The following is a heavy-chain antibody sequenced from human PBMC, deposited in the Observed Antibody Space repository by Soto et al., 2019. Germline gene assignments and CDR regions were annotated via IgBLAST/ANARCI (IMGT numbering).Heavy chain of an antibody. J-gene: IGHJ4*02. D-gene: IGHD2-2*01. CDR1: GFIFKMYW. CDR3: TRGTRTLSTSTGEY. V-gene: IGHV3-74*01. Sequence: PGGSLRLSCAASGFIFKMYWMHWVRQSPGKGLVWTSRIYNDGTYSDYADSVRGRFTISRDNVNDTLYLQMNNLRAEDSGLYYCTRGTRTLSTSTGEYWGQGTQVTVSS. CDR2: IYNDGTYS.